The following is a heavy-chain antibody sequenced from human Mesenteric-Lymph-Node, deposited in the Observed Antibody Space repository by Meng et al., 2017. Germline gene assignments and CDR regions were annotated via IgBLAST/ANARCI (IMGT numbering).Heavy chain of an antibody. J-gene: IGHJ4*02. V-gene: IGHV4-30-4*01. CDR3: ARGPTTYFDY. CDR2: IYYSGST. CDR1: GGPISSGDSY. Sequence: QVQLQESGPGLVKPSQTLSLTCSVSGGPISSGDSYWSWIRQPPGKGLEWIGYIYYSGSTYYNPSLRSRITISVDTSKNQFSLRLRTVTAADTAVYYCARGPTTYFDYWGQGTLVTVSS. D-gene: IGHD4-17*01.